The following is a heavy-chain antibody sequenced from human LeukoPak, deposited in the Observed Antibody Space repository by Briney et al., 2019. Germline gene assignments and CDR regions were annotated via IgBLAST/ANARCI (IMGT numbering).Heavy chain of an antibody. V-gene: IGHV3-64D*06. CDR1: GFTFSSFP. J-gene: IGHJ4*02. D-gene: IGHD6-19*01. Sequence: GGSLRLSCSASGFTFSSFPMHWVRHAPGKGLEYVSAISPNGGITYYADSVKGRFTFSRDNSKNTLYLQMSSLRPEDTAVYYCVKGITVAAPFDYWGQGTLVTVSS. CDR2: ISPNGGIT. CDR3: VKGITVAAPFDY.